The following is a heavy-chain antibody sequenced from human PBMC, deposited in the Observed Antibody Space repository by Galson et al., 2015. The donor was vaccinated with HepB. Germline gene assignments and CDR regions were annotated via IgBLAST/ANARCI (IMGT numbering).Heavy chain of an antibody. J-gene: IGHJ6*02. CDR1: GFTFDDYG. CDR2: ISWNSGSI. Sequence: SLRLSCAASGFTFDDYGMRWVRQVPGKGLEWVSGISWNSGSIKYADSVKGRFTISRDNAKNSLYLQMNSLRAEDTALYYCAKDRTDYYYGMDVWGQGTTVTVSS. CDR3: AKDRTDYYYGMDV. V-gene: IGHV3-9*01.